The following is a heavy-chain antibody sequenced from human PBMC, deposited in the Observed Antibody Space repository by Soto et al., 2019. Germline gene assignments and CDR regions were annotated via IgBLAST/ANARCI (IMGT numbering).Heavy chain of an antibody. V-gene: IGHV1-69*06. Sequence: QVQLVQSGAEVKKPGSSVKVSCKASGGTFSSYAISWVRQAPGQGLEWMGGIIPIFGTANYAQKFQGRVTITADKSTSTAYMGMSSRRSEDTAGYYCARDQGIVVVVAATPGAFDIWGQGTMVTVSS. CDR1: GGTFSSYA. CDR3: ARDQGIVVVVAATPGAFDI. CDR2: IIPIFGTA. D-gene: IGHD2-15*01. J-gene: IGHJ3*02.